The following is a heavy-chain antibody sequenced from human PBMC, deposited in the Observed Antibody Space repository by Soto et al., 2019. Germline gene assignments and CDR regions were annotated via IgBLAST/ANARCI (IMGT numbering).Heavy chain of an antibody. Sequence: GESLKISCKGFGYSFSSYWISWVRQMPGKGLEWMGRIDPSDSYTTYNPSLKGHVILSVDKSMNTAYVQWTSLRASDTAMYFCGRDFGSGHADVWGQGTLVTVSS. D-gene: IGHD1-26*01. CDR2: IDPSDSYT. V-gene: IGHV5-10-1*01. CDR1: GYSFSSYW. J-gene: IGHJ1*01. CDR3: GRDFGSGHADV.